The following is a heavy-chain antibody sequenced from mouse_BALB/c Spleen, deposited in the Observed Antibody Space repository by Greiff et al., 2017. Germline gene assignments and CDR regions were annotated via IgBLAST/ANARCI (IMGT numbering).Heavy chain of an antibody. CDR3: ARDTATDAMDY. CDR2: ISDGGSYT. CDR1: GFTFSDYY. D-gene: IGHD1-2*01. V-gene: IGHV5-4*02. J-gene: IGHJ4*01. Sequence: EVQLVESGGGLVKPGGSLKLSCAASGFTFSDYYMYWVRQTPEKRLEWVATISDGGSYTYYPDSVKGRFTISRDNAKNNLYLQMSSLKSEDTAMYYCARDTATDAMDYWGQGTSVTVSS.